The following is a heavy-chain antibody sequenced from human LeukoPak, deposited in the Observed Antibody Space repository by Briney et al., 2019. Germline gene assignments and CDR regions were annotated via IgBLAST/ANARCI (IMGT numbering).Heavy chain of an antibody. CDR1: GFTFSDYY. CDR3: ARAVVVAATGLLNY. Sequence: GGSLRLSCAASGFTFSDYYMSWIRQAPGKGLEWVSYISSSGTTIYYADSVKGRFTVSRDNAKNSLYLQMNSLRADDTAVYYCARAVVVAATGLLNYWGQGTLVTVSS. J-gene: IGHJ4*02. D-gene: IGHD2-15*01. V-gene: IGHV3-11*04. CDR2: ISSSGTTI.